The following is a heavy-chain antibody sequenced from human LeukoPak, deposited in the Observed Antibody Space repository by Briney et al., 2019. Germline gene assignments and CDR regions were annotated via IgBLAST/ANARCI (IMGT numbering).Heavy chain of an antibody. V-gene: IGHV1-46*01. CDR2: ISPSSGST. CDR3: ARLGTGGRGYYFDY. CDR1: EYTFTSYY. J-gene: IGHJ4*02. D-gene: IGHD3/OR15-3a*01. Sequence: ASVKVSCKASEYTFTSYYMHWVRQAPGQGLEWMGIISPSSGSTSYAQMFQGRVAMTRDTSTSTGYMELSSLRYEDTAVYYCARLGTGGRGYYFDYWGQGTLVTVSS.